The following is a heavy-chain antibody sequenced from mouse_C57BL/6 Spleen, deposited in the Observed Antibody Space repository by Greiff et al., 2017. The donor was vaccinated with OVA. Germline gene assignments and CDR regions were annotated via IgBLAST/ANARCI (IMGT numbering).Heavy chain of an antibody. J-gene: IGHJ2*01. Sequence: EVKVVESGGGLVKPGGSLKLSCAASGFTFSDYGMHWVRQAPEKGLEWVAYISSGSSTIYYADTVKGRFTISRDNAKNTLFLQMTSLRSEDTAMYYCARPITTVVEDYYFDYWGQGTTLTVSS. CDR2: ISSGSSTI. CDR1: GFTFSDYG. D-gene: IGHD1-1*01. CDR3: ARPITTVVEDYYFDY. V-gene: IGHV5-17*01.